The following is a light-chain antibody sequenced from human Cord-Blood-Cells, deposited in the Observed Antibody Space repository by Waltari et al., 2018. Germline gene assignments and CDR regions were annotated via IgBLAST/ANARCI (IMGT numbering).Light chain of an antibody. CDR2: DAS. Sequence: EIVLTQSPATLSLSPGERATLSCRASQSVSSYLACYQQKPGQAPRLLIYDASNRATGIPARFRGSGSGTDFTLTISSLEPEDFAVYYCQQRSNWPPITFGQGTRLEIK. V-gene: IGKV3-11*01. CDR1: QSVSSY. J-gene: IGKJ5*01. CDR3: QQRSNWPPIT.